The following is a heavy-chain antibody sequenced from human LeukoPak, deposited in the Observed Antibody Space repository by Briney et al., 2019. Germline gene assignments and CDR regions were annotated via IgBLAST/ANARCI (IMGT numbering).Heavy chain of an antibody. CDR2: MNPNSGNT. CDR3: ARGPYSGSRTPFDY. Sequence: ASVKVSCKASGYTFTSYDINWVRQATGQGLVWMGWMNPNSGNTGYAQKSQGRVTMTRNTSISTAYMELSSLRSEDTAVYYCARGPYSGSRTPFDYWGQGTLVTVSS. CDR1: GYTFTSYD. V-gene: IGHV1-8*01. D-gene: IGHD1-26*01. J-gene: IGHJ4*02.